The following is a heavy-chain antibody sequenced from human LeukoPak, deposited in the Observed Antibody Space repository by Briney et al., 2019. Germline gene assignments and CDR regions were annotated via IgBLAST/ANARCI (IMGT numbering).Heavy chain of an antibody. J-gene: IGHJ4*02. CDR1: GFTFSSYG. CDR2: ISDDGSNK. CDR3: AKLANAASDFDY. V-gene: IGHV3-30*18. Sequence: GGSLRLSCAAFGFTFSSYGMHWVRQAPGKGLEWVAVISDDGSNKYYADSVKGRFTISRDNSKNTLYLQMNSQRAEDTAVYYCAKLANAASDFDYWGQGTLVTVSS. D-gene: IGHD2-21*01.